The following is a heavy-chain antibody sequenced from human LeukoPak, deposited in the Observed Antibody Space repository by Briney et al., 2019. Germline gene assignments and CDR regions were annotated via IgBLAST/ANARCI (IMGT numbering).Heavy chain of an antibody. CDR1: GFTFSSYG. V-gene: IGHV3-23*01. Sequence: GGSLRLSCVVSGFTFSSYGMTWVRQAPGKGLEWVSGISGSGGTTHYADSVKGRFTISRDNSKNTLYLQMRSLRAEDTAVYFCAKARQGYDFDIWGQGTMVTVSS. D-gene: IGHD5-12*01. J-gene: IGHJ3*02. CDR2: ISGSGGTT. CDR3: AKARQGYDFDI.